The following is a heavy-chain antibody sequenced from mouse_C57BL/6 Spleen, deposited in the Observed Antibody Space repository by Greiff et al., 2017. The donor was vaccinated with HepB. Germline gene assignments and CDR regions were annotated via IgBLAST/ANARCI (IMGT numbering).Heavy chain of an antibody. CDR3: ARDWYYAMDY. Sequence: EVKLVESGGGLVKPGGSLKLSCAASGFTFSDYGMHWVRQAPEKGLEWVAYISSGSSTIYYADTVKGRFTISRDNAKNTLFLQMTSRRSEDTAMYYCARDWYYAMDYWGQGTSVTVSS. J-gene: IGHJ4*01. CDR1: GFTFSDYG. CDR2: ISSGSSTI. V-gene: IGHV5-17*01.